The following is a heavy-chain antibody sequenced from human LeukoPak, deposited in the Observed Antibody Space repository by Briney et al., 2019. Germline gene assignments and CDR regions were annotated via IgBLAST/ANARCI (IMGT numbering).Heavy chain of an antibody. D-gene: IGHD5-18*01. V-gene: IGHV3-74*01. Sequence: GGSLRLSCAASGFAFSSYEMNWVRQAPGKGLVWVSRINSDGSSTSYADSVKGRFTISRDNAKNTLYLQMNSLRAEDTAVYYCARGYSYGYRIDYWGQGTLVTVSS. J-gene: IGHJ4*02. CDR3: ARGYSYGYRIDY. CDR1: GFAFSSYE. CDR2: INSDGSST.